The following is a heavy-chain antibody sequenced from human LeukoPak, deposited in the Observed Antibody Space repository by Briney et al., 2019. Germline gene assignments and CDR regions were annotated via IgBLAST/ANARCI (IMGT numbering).Heavy chain of an antibody. CDR3: ARGGGGYSYGYPGFDY. J-gene: IGHJ4*02. CDR2: ISSSSSYI. V-gene: IGHV3-21*01. Sequence: GGSLRLSCAASGFTFSSYSMNWDRQAPGKGLEWVSSISSSSSYIYYADSVKGRFTISRDNAKNSLYLQMNSLRAEDTAVYYCARGGGGYSYGYPGFDYWGQGTLVTVSS. D-gene: IGHD5-18*01. CDR1: GFTFSSYS.